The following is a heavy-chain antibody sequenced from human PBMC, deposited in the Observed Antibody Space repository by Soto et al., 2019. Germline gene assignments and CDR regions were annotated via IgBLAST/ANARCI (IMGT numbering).Heavy chain of an antibody. J-gene: IGHJ4*02. CDR2: ISGSGGST. CDR1: GFTFSSYA. D-gene: IGHD3-22*01. CDR3: AKASIPHPLGYDSSSLDY. V-gene: IGHV3-23*01. Sequence: EVQLLEAGGGLVQPGGSLRLSCAASGFTFSSYAMSWVRQAPGKGLEWVSAISGSGGSTYYADSVKGRFTISRDNSKNTLYLQMNSLRAEDTAVYYCAKASIPHPLGYDSSSLDYWGQGTLVTVSS.